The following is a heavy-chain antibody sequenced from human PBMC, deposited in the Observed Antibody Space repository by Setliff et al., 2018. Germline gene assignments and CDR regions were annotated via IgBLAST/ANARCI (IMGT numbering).Heavy chain of an antibody. V-gene: IGHV1-2*02. J-gene: IGHJ4*02. D-gene: IGHD3-16*01. CDR3: ARDTLTLGDITLFDY. CDR2: INLNTGNI. Sequence: SVKVSCKTSGYAFITFGMSWVRQAPEQGLEWMGRINLNTGNIFYAQEFQGRVTLTRDTSISTAYMELTGLRYDDTAIYYCARDTLTLGDITLFDYWGQGTLVTVSS. CDR1: GYAFITFG.